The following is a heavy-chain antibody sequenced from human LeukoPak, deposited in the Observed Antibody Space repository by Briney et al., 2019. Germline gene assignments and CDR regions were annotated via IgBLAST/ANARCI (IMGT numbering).Heavy chain of an antibody. Sequence: SETLSLTCTVSGGSISSSSYYWGWIRQPPGKGLEWIGSIYHSGSTYYNPSLKSRVTISVDTSKNQFSLKLSSVTAADTAVYYCARDQGRAGWLDQTDDAFDIWGQGTMVTVSS. CDR1: GGSISSSSYY. V-gene: IGHV4-39*07. CDR2: IYHSGST. CDR3: ARDQGRAGWLDQTDDAFDI. D-gene: IGHD6-19*01. J-gene: IGHJ3*02.